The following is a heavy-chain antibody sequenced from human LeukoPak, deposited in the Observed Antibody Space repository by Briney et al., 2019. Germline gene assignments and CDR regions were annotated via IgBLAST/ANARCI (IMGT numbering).Heavy chain of an antibody. CDR1: GFTFSSYA. J-gene: IGHJ3*02. CDR3: AKEMMGSGSYPSGTDACDI. Sequence: GGSLRLSCAASGFTFSSYAMNWVRQAPGKGLEWVSGISGSGDNTYYADSVKGRFTISRDNSKNTLYLQMNSLRAEDTAVYYCAKEMMGSGSYPSGTDACDIWGQGTMVTVSS. D-gene: IGHD3-10*01. CDR2: ISGSGDNT. V-gene: IGHV3-23*01.